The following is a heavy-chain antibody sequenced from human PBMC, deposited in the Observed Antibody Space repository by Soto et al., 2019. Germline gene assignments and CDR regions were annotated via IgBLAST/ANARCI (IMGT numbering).Heavy chain of an antibody. D-gene: IGHD3-3*01. CDR2: IFSHGDNT. CDR1: QFIFSDYA. CDR3: AKAVVTTPNALDV. V-gene: IGHV3-23*01. Sequence: PGGSLRLSCAASQFIFSDYAMVWVCQAPGKGLEWVSGIFSHGDNTYYADSVRGRFTISRDNSKNTLYLEMNSLRVDDTAVYYCAKAVVTTPNALDVWGQGTTVTVSS. J-gene: IGHJ6*02.